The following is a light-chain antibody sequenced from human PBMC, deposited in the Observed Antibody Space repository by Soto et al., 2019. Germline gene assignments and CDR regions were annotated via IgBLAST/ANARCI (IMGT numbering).Light chain of an antibody. CDR3: CSYAPSRTLL. Sequence: QSVLTQPASVSGSPGESITISCTGTSSDVGTYNLVTWYQQHPGRVPKLILYEGNKRPSGVSSRFSASKSGNTASLTISGLQAEDEADSFCCSYAPSRTLLFGGGTKVT. V-gene: IGLV2-23*01. CDR2: EGN. CDR1: SSDVGTYNL. J-gene: IGLJ2*01.